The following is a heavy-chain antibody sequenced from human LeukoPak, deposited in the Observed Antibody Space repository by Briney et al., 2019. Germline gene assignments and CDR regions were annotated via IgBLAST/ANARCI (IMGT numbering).Heavy chain of an antibody. Sequence: GGSLRLSCAASGFTFDDYAMHWVRQAPGKGLEWVSGISWNSGSIGYADSVKGRFTISRDNAKNSLYLQMNSLRAEDTALYYCAKGGSWGIAVAGTLPFDYWGQGTLVTVSS. CDR3: AKGGSWGIAVAGTLPFDY. D-gene: IGHD6-19*01. J-gene: IGHJ4*02. CDR1: GFTFDDYA. V-gene: IGHV3-9*01. CDR2: ISWNSGSI.